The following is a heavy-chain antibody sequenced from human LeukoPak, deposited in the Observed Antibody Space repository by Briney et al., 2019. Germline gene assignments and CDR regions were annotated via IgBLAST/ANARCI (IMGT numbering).Heavy chain of an antibody. V-gene: IGHV4-34*01. CDR1: GGSFSGYY. CDR3: ARGPRLTTVVTQKIVPRAFDY. D-gene: IGHD4-23*01. Sequence: SETLSLTCAVYGGSFSGYYWSWIRQPPGKGLEWIGEINHSGSTNYNPSLKSRVTISVDTSKNQFSLKLSSVTAADTAVYYCARGPRLTTVVTQKIVPRAFDYWGQGTLVTVSS. CDR2: INHSGST. J-gene: IGHJ4*02.